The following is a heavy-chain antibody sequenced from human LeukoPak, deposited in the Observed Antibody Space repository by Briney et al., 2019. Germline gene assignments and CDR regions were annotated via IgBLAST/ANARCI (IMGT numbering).Heavy chain of an antibody. CDR1: EFTFSTYS. V-gene: IGHV3-21*01. CDR3: ARGENNYGYYYFDY. D-gene: IGHD5-18*01. CDR2: ISSSSSYI. J-gene: IGHJ4*02. Sequence: GGSLRLSCAASEFTFSTYSMNWVRQAPGKGLEWVSSISSSSSYIYHADSVKGRFTISRDNAKNSLYLQMNSLRAEDTAVYYCARGENNYGYYYFDYWGQGTLVTVSS.